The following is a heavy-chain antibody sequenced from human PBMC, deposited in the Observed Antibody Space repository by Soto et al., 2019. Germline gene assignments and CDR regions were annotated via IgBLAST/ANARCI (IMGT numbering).Heavy chain of an antibody. Sequence: GGSLRLSCAASGFTFTRYSMSWVRQAPGKGLEWVSSISSTTNYIYYADSMKGRFTVSRDNAKNSVYLEMNSLSAEDTAVYYCARESEDLTSNFDYWGQGTLVTVSS. CDR1: GFTFTRYS. CDR3: ARESEDLTSNFDY. V-gene: IGHV3-21*01. J-gene: IGHJ4*02. CDR2: ISSTTNYI.